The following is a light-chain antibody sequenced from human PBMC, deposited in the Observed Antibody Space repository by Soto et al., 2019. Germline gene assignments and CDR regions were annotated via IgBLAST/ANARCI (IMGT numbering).Light chain of an antibody. CDR1: QSVFTN. CDR2: SAS. V-gene: IGKV3-15*01. J-gene: IGKJ2*01. Sequence: EIVMTQSPATLSVSPGERATVSCRASQSVFTNLAWYQQKPGQAPRLLMYSASTRANGVPAMFTGSGSGTVFTLTISSLQSEDFAIYYCQQYNDWYTFGQGTKLEIK. CDR3: QQYNDWYT.